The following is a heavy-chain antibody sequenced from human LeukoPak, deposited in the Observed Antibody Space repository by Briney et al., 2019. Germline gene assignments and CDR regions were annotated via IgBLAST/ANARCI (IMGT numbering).Heavy chain of an antibody. CDR3: ARETTYYDILTGYYGGRPLDY. CDR2: ISSSSSTI. V-gene: IGHV3-48*01. J-gene: IGHJ4*02. Sequence: GGSLRLSCAASGLTFSSYSMNWVRQAPGKGLEWVSYISSSSSTIYYADSVKGRFTISRDNAKNSLYPQMNSLRAEDTAVYYCARETTYYDILTGYYGGRPLDYWGQGTLVTVSS. D-gene: IGHD3-9*01. CDR1: GLTFSSYS.